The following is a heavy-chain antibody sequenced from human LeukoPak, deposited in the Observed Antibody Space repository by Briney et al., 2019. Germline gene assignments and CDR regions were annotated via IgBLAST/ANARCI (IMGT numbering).Heavy chain of an antibody. V-gene: IGHV1-46*01. J-gene: IGHJ3*02. Sequence: ASVKVSCKPFGYTFTTYYIHWVRQAPGLGLEWMGVIIPSDGRTDYAQKFQGRVTMTRDTSTSTVYMELSSLRSEDTAVHYCAREKVSITMIVVASTDAFDIWGQGTMVTVSS. CDR2: IIPSDGRT. D-gene: IGHD3-22*01. CDR1: GYTFTTYY. CDR3: AREKVSITMIVVASTDAFDI.